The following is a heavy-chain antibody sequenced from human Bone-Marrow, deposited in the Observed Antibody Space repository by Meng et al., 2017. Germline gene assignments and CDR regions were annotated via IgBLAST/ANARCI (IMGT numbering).Heavy chain of an antibody. J-gene: IGHJ4*02. CDR3: ARERGDSRGFDY. CDR1: GYTFTGYS. V-gene: IGHV1-2*06. CDR2: INPNRGGT. Sequence: ASVKVSCKTSGYTFTGYSLHWVRQAPGQGLEWMGRINPNRGGTNYAQNLQGRVTVTSDTSINTVYMELYRLRSDDAAVYYCARERGDSRGFDYWAQGTLVTVSS. D-gene: IGHD3-22*01.